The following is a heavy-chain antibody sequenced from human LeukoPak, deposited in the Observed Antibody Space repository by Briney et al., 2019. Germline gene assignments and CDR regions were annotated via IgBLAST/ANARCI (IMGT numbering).Heavy chain of an antibody. D-gene: IGHD6-25*01. J-gene: IGHJ6*02. V-gene: IGHV3-21*01. CDR2: ISSSSSSYI. CDR3: ARDVSADWGMDV. CDR1: GFTFSSYS. Sequence: PGGSLRLSCAASGFTFSSYSMNWVRQAPGKGLEWVSSISSSSSSYIYYADSVKGRFTISRDNAKNSLYLQMNSLRAEDTAVYYCARDVSADWGMDVWGQGTTVTVSS.